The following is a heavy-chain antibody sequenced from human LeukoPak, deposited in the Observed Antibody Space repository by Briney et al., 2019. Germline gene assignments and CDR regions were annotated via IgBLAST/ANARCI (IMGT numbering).Heavy chain of an antibody. CDR1: GFTFSSYA. CDR2: ISGTGSTT. D-gene: IGHD1-14*01. Sequence: GGSLRLSCAASGFTFSSYAMSWVRQAPGKGLERVSTISGTGSTTYYADSVKGRFTISRDNSKNTLYLQMNSLRAEDTAVYYCAKDRGHPPTGGYWGQGTLVTVSS. J-gene: IGHJ4*02. CDR3: AKDRGHPPTGGY. V-gene: IGHV3-23*01.